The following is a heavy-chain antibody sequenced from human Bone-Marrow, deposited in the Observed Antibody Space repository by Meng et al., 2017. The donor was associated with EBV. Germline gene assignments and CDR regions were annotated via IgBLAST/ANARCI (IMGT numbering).Heavy chain of an antibody. CDR1: GFLLSTNGGG. CDR2: IYGDDNK. CDR3: AHLDSYYDILTGYKY. J-gene: IGHJ4*02. V-gene: IGHV2-5*02. Sequence: LQASGPTIVNPTQTLTLNSTFSGFLLSTNGGGVGWIRQPPGQALEWLALIYGDDNKRYSPSLKSRLTITKDTSKNQVVLTMTNMDPVDTATYYCAHLDSYYDILTGYKYWGQGTLVTVSS. D-gene: IGHD3-9*01.